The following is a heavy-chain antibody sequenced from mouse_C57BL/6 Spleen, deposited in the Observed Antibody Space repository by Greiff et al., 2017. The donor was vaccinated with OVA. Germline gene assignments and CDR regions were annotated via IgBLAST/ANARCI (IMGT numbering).Heavy chain of an antibody. Sequence: VQLQQSGAELVRPGASVKLSCTASGFTFRDYYMNWVKQRPEQGLEWIGWIDPEDGDTEYAGKFKGKATITADTSSNTAYLQLSSLTSEDTAVYYDTAVTYCCEWYFDVWGTGTTVTVSS. CDR2: IDPEDGDT. CDR1: GFTFRDYY. J-gene: IGHJ1*03. CDR3: TAVTYCCEWYFDV. V-gene: IGHV14-4*01. D-gene: IGHD2-12*01.